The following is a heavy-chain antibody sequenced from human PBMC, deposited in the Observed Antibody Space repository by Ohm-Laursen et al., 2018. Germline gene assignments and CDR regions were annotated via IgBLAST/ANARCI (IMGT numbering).Heavy chain of an antibody. D-gene: IGHD3-22*01. J-gene: IGHJ6*02. CDR1: GGSISGYY. V-gene: IGHV4-59*12. Sequence: GTLSLTCTVSGGSISGYYWSWIRQPPGKGLEWIGYIYYSGSTYYNPSLKSLVTISVDTSKNQFSLKLSSVTAADTALYYCARIESDSGGYWYFGMDVWGQGTTVTVSS. CDR3: ARIESDSGGYWYFGMDV. CDR2: IYYSGST.